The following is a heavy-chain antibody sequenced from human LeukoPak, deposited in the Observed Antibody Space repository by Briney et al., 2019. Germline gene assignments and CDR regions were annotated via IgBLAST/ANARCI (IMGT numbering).Heavy chain of an antibody. J-gene: IGHJ3*02. CDR3: ARHKQMGLIYYSNNPKAFDI. CDR2: INHSGST. Sequence: PSETLSLTCTVSGGSISSSSYYWGWIRQPPGKGLEWIGEINHSGSTNYNPSLKSRVTISVDTSKNQFSLKLSSVTAADTAVYYCARHKQMGLIYYSNNPKAFDIWGQGTMVTVSS. CDR1: GGSISSSSYY. V-gene: IGHV4-39*01. D-gene: IGHD4-11*01.